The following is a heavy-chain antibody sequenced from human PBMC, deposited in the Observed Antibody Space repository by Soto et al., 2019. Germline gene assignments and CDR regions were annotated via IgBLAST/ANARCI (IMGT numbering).Heavy chain of an antibody. J-gene: IGHJ4*02. CDR2: INHSGST. CDR3: ARGRRSYQKDSSGHHTFDY. CDR1: GGSFSGYY. V-gene: IGHV4-34*01. D-gene: IGHD3-22*01. Sequence: SETLSLTCAVYGGSFSGYYWSWIRQPPGKGLEWIGEINHSGSTNYNPSLKSRVTISVDTSKNQFSLKLSSVTAADTAVYYCARGRRSYQKDSSGHHTFDYWGQGTLVTVSS.